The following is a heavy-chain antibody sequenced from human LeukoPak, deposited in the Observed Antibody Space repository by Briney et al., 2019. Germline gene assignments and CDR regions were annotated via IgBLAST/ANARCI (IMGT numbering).Heavy chain of an antibody. CDR2: INADGGRA. D-gene: IGHD2/OR15-2a*01. V-gene: IGHV3-43*02. J-gene: IGHJ6*02. CDR3: ATWAFYHGLDV. CDR1: GFTIDAYA. Sequence: GGSLRLSCAASGFTIDAYAMHWVRQPPGMGLEWVSLINADGGRAYYADSVKGRFTISRDNSKNSLYLQMNSLRTEDTALYYCATWAFYHGLDVWGQGTTVTVSS.